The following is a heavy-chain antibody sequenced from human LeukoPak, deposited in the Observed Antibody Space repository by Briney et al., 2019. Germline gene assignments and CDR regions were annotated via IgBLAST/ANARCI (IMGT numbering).Heavy chain of an antibody. V-gene: IGHV1-18*01. CDR2: IRVYNGDT. Sequence: ASVKVSCKASGYSFSNYGISWVRQAPGQGLEWRVWIRVYNGDTIYAQKVQGRVTRTTDTTTSTAYMELRSLRSDDTAIYYCAKDKERWDTSGYYSWGQGTLVTVSS. CDR3: AKDKERWDTSGYYS. D-gene: IGHD3-22*01. CDR1: GYSFSNYG. J-gene: IGHJ4*02.